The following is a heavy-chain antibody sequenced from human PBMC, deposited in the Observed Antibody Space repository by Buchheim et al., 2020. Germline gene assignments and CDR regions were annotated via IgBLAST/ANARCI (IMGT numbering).Heavy chain of an antibody. CDR2: IYHSGST. CDR1: GGSISSGGYS. V-gene: IGHV4-30-2*01. CDR3: ARALNPHYDYVTSGVLGP. D-gene: IGHD3-16*01. Sequence: QLQLQESGSGLVKPSQTLSLTCAVSGGSISSGGYSWSWIRQPPGKGLEWIGYIYHSGSTYYNPSLKSRVTISVDRPKNQFSLKLGSVTAADTAVYYCARALNPHYDYVTSGVLGPWGQGTL. J-gene: IGHJ5*02.